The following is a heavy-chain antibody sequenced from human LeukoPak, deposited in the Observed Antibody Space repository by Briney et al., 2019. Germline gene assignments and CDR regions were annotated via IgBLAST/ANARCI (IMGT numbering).Heavy chain of an antibody. CDR1: GGSISSGGCV. D-gene: IGHD2-15*01. J-gene: IGHJ4*02. Sequence: SETLSLTCTVSGGSISSGGCVWSWIRQPPGKDLQCIGYIYHSGSTYNNPCSKSPVTVAVDRSKNQFSLKLNSVTAADTAVYSCAREGGGTFDYWGQGTLVTVSS. CDR3: AREGGGTFDY. V-gene: IGHV4-30-2*01. CDR2: IYHSGST.